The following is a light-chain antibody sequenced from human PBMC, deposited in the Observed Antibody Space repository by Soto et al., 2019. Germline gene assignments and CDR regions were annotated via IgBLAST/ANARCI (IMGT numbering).Light chain of an antibody. CDR2: DSS. Sequence: AIQLTQSPSSLSASVGDRVTITCRASQGISTALAWYQQKPGKPPKLLISDSSILESGVPSRFGGSGSGTDFTLTISSLQPEDFATYYCQQFDTYPRTFGQGTRLDFK. V-gene: IGKV1-13*02. J-gene: IGKJ5*01. CDR1: QGISTA. CDR3: QQFDTYPRT.